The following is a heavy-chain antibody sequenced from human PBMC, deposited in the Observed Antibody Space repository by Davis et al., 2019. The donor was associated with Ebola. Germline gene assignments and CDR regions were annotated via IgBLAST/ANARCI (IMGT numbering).Heavy chain of an antibody. CDR1: GFTFSSYG. Sequence: GGSLRLSCAASGFTFSSYGMHWVRQASGKGLEWVGRIRSKANSYATAYAASVKGRFTISRDDSKNTAYLQMNSLKTEDTAVYYCTCSDDYGDYWGQGTLVTVSS. CDR3: TCSDDYGDY. V-gene: IGHV3-73*01. D-gene: IGHD3-10*02. J-gene: IGHJ4*02. CDR2: IRSKANSYAT.